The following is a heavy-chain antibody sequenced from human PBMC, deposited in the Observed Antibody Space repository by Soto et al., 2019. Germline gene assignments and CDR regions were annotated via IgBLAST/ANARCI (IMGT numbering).Heavy chain of an antibody. J-gene: IGHJ4*02. Sequence: WASVKVSCKASGYTFTSYGISWVRQAPGQGLEWMGWISAYNGNANYAQKLQGRVTMTTDTSTSTAYMELRSLRSDDTAVYYCARVPAYYYDSSGYQLDYWGQGTLVTVSS. D-gene: IGHD3-22*01. V-gene: IGHV1-18*01. CDR3: ARVPAYYYDSSGYQLDY. CDR2: ISAYNGNA. CDR1: GYTFTSYG.